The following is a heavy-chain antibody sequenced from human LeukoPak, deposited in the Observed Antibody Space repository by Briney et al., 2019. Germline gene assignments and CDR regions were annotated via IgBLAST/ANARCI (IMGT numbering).Heavy chain of an antibody. V-gene: IGHV3-13*01. CDR1: GFTFSSYD. CDR2: IGTAGDT. D-gene: IGHD2-2*01. J-gene: IGHJ6*02. CDR3: ARRRKKYCSSTSCSHYGMDV. Sequence: GSLRLSCAASGFTFSSYDMHWVRQATGKGLEWVSAIGTAGDTYYPGSVKGRFTISRENAKNSLYLQMNSLRAGDTAVYYCARRRKKYCSSTSCSHYGMDVWGQGTTVTVSS.